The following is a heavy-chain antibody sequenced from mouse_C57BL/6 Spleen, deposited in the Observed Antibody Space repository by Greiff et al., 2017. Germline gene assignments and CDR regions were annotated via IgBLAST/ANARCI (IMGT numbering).Heavy chain of an antibody. V-gene: IGHV1-63*01. CDR2: IYPGGGYT. CDR1: GYTFPNYW. Sequence: VQLQESGAELVRPGTSVKMSCKASGYTFPNYWIGWAKQRPGHGLEWIGDIYPGGGYTYYNEKFKGKATLTADKSSSTAYMQFSSLTSEDSAIYYCARRGDGYACDYWGQGTTLTVSS. D-gene: IGHD2-2*01. CDR3: ARRGDGYACDY. J-gene: IGHJ2*01.